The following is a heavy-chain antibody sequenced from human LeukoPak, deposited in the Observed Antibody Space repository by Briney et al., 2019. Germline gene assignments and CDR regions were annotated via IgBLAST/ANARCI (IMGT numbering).Heavy chain of an antibody. CDR2: INPNSGVT. D-gene: IGHD2-2*01. Sequence: ASVKVSCKTSGYTFTDYYMHWVRQAPGQGLEWMGWINPNSGVTSSAQKFQGRVTMTRDTSISTAYMELSRLRSDDTAVYYCARDRTYSPYCSSTSCYGWFDPWGQGTLVTVSS. V-gene: IGHV1-2*02. CDR3: ARDRTYSPYCSSTSCYGWFDP. J-gene: IGHJ5*02. CDR1: GYTFTDYY.